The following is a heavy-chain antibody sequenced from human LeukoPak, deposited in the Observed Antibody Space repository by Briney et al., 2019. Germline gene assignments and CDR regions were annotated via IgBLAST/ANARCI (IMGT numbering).Heavy chain of an antibody. CDR1: GFTFSSYG. Sequence: QTGGSLRLSCAASGFTFSSYGMHWVRQAPGKGLEWVAVISYDGSNKYYADSVKGRFTISRDNSKNTLYLQMNSLRAEDTAVYYCAKDVGTGVLFDYWGQGTLVTVSS. V-gene: IGHV3-30*18. CDR3: AKDVGTGVLFDY. CDR2: ISYDGSNK. J-gene: IGHJ4*02. D-gene: IGHD7-27*01.